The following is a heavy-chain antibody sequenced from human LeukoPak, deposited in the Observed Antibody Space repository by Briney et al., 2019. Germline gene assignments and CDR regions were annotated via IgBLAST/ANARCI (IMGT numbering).Heavy chain of an antibody. CDR2: IKQDGSEK. CDR3: ARSPSYKGWFDP. V-gene: IGHV3-7*01. J-gene: IGHJ5*02. CDR1: GFTFSSSY. D-gene: IGHD1-14*01. Sequence: GGSLRLSCAVSGFTFSSSYMNWVRQAPGKGLEWVANIKQDGSEKYYVDSVKGRFTISRDNAQNSLYLQMNSLRAEDTAVYYCARSPSYKGWFDPWGQGTLVTVSS.